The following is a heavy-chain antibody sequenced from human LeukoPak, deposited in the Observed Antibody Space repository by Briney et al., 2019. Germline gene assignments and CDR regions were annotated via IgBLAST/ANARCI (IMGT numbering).Heavy chain of an antibody. D-gene: IGHD5-18*01. Sequence: SGTLSLTCAVSGGSISSGGYYWSWMRQPPGKGREGIGYIYHSGSSYYNPSLKRRVTISVDRPKNQFSLKLSSVTAADTAVYYCARTPRGYSYRLYGMDVWRQGTTVTVSS. CDR2: IYHSGSS. J-gene: IGHJ6*02. CDR1: GGSISSGGYY. CDR3: ARTPRGYSYRLYGMDV. V-gene: IGHV4-30-2*01.